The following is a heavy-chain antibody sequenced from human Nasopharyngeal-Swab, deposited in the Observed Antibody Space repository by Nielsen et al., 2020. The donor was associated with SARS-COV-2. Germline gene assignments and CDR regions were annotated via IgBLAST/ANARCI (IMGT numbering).Heavy chain of an antibody. CDR1: GFTFSDHY. CDR3: ARVSRNCDIDY. CDR2: TRNKANSYNT. V-gene: IGHV3-72*01. D-gene: IGHD1-1*01. J-gene: IGHJ4*02. Sequence: GGSLRLSCAASGFTFSDHYMDWVRQAPGKGLEWVARTRNKANSYNTEYGASVKGRFTISRDESKNSLYLQMNNLKSEDTAVYYCARVSRNCDIDYWGQGTLVTVSS.